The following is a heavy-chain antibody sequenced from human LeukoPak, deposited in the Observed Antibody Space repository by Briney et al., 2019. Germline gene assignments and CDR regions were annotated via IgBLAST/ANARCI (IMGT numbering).Heavy chain of an antibody. J-gene: IGHJ4*02. CDR2: IKHSGST. Sequence: SETLSLTCAVYGGSFSGYYWSWIRQPPGKGLEWIGEIKHSGSTNYNPSLKSRVTISVDTSKNQFSLKLSSVTAADTAVYYCARDQWLDFDYWGQGTLVTVSS. CDR3: ARDQWLDFDY. CDR1: GGSFSGYY. D-gene: IGHD6-19*01. V-gene: IGHV4-34*01.